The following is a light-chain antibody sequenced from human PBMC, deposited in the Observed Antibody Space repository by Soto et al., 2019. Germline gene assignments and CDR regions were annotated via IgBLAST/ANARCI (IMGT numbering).Light chain of an antibody. V-gene: IGKV3-20*01. CDR1: QSVSSSY. CDR3: QQYRRT. J-gene: IGKJ3*01. CDR2: GAS. Sequence: EIVMTQSPGTLYLSPGERATLSCRASQSVSSSYLAWYQQKPGQAPRLLIYGASSRATGIPDMFSGSGSLTHFTLPIRSLEFEDFAVYYYQQYRRTFGPGTKVDIK.